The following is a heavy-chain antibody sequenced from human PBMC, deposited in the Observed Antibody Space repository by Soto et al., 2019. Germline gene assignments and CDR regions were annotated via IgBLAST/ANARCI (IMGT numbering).Heavy chain of an antibody. J-gene: IGHJ6*03. D-gene: IGHD4-17*01. V-gene: IGHV3-9*01. Sequence: GGSLRLSCAASGFTFDDYAMHWVRQAPGKGLEWVSGISWNSGSIGYADSVKGRFTISRDNAKNSLYLQMNSLRAEDTALYYCAKDGTTVTTYYYYYYMDFWGKGTTVIVSS. CDR2: ISWNSGSI. CDR1: GFTFDDYA. CDR3: AKDGTTVTTYYYYYYMDF.